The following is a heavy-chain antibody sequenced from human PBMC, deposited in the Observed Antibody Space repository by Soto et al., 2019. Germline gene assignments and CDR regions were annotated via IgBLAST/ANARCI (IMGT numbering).Heavy chain of an antibody. J-gene: IGHJ4*02. D-gene: IGHD2-15*01. CDR1: GFTFSSYA. CDR2: ISGSGGGT. V-gene: IGHV3-23*01. Sequence: GGSLRLSCVASGFTFSSYAMSWVRQAPGKGLEWVSAISGSGGGTYYADSVKGRFTISRDNFKNTLYLQMNSLRAEDTSVYYCARDRSCGDGSCLREGYFDYWGQGSLVTVSS. CDR3: ARDRSCGDGSCLREGYFDY.